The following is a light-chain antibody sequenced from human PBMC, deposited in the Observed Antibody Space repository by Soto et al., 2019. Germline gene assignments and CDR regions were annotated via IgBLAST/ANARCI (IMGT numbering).Light chain of an antibody. J-gene: IGKJ5*01. CDR2: GAS. CDR1: QSVSSY. V-gene: IGKV3-15*01. Sequence: EIVMTQSPATLSVSPGETATLSCRASQSVSSYLAWYQQKPGQAPRLLIYGASTRATGIPARFSGSGSGTEFXLTISXLXSEDFAVYSCQQYNDWPLFTFGQGTRLDIK. CDR3: QQYNDWPLFT.